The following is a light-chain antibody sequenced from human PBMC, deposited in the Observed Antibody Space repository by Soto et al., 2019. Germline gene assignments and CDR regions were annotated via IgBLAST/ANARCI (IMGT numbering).Light chain of an antibody. Sequence: QSALTQPPSASGSLGQSVTIPCTGTSSDVGRYNYVSWYQQHPGKVPKLLIYEVSNRPSGVPDRFSGSKSGNTASLTVSGLQPEDEADHYCNSYAGGDWVFGVGTKVTVL. CDR3: NSYAGGDWV. J-gene: IGLJ3*02. V-gene: IGLV2-8*01. CDR1: SSDVGRYNY. CDR2: EVS.